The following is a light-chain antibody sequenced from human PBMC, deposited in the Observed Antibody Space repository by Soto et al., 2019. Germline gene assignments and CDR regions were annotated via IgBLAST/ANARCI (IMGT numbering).Light chain of an antibody. CDR3: STWDDRLNGLI. J-gene: IGLJ2*01. CDR2: SNS. Sequence: QSVLAQPPSASGTPGQTVTISCSGGSSNIKTNGVSWYQQVPGAAPKLLIYSNSQRPSGAPDRFSGSKSRTSASLAISGLQSEDEATYHCSTWDDRLNGLIFGGGTKLTVL. V-gene: IGLV1-44*01. CDR1: SSNIKTNG.